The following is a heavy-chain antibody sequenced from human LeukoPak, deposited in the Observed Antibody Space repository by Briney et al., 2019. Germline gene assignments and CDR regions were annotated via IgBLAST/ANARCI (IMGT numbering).Heavy chain of an antibody. Sequence: ASVKVSCRASGYTFTGYYMHWVRQAPGRGLEWMGWINPNSGGTNYAQKFQGRVTMTRDTSISTAYMELSRLRSDDTAVYYCARGCSGGSCYFLYWGQGTLVTVSS. CDR1: GYTFTGYY. V-gene: IGHV1-2*02. J-gene: IGHJ4*02. CDR2: INPNSGGT. D-gene: IGHD2-15*01. CDR3: ARGCSGGSCYFLY.